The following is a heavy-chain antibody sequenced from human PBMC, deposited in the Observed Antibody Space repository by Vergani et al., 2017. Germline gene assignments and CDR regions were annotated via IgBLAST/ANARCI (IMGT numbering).Heavy chain of an antibody. CDR1: GGSFSGYY. CDR3: ADVYYDFWSGYYSD. V-gene: IGHV4-34*11. D-gene: IGHD3-3*01. J-gene: IGHJ4*02. CDR2: IYYSGST. Sequence: QVQLQQWGAGLLKPSETLSLTCAVYGGSFSGYYWSWIRQPPGKGLEWIGYIYYSGSTNYNPSLKSRVTISVDTSKNQFSLKLSSVTAADTAVYYCADVYYDFWSGYYSDWGQGTLVTVSS.